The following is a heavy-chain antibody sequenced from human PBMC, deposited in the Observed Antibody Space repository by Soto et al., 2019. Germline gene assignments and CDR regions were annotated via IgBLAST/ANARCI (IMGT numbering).Heavy chain of an antibody. CDR1: GFTFSNYA. D-gene: IGHD2-2*01. CDR3: AKDAIVVLPVANTSLYHFDY. V-gene: IGHV3-23*01. CDR2: ISGSGGST. J-gene: IGHJ4*02. Sequence: EVQLLESGGGLVQPGGSLRLSCAASGFTFSNYAMSWVRQAPGKGLEWVSAISGSGGSTYYADSVKGRFSISRDNSKNTLYLQMNSVRAEDTAVYYCAKDAIVVLPVANTSLYHFDYWCQGTLVTVSS.